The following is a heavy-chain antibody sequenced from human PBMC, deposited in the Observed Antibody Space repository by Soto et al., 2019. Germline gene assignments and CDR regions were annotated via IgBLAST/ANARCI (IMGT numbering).Heavy chain of an antibody. V-gene: IGHV5-51*03. CDR2: IYPGDSDT. D-gene: IGHD2-15*01. CDR3: ARTRAFTLGCCFDGMDV. J-gene: IGHJ6*02. CDR1: GYSFASYW. Sequence: GESLKISCQGSGYSFASYWVGWVLQMPGKDLEWMGTIYPGDSDTRYSPSFQGQVTISADKSLRTAYLQWTSLKASDTALYYCARTRAFTLGCCFDGMDVWGRWSSVTLSS.